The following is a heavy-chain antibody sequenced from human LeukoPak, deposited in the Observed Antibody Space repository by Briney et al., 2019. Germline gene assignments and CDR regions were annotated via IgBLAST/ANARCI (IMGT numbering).Heavy chain of an antibody. CDR1: GFTFGDYA. Sequence: AGGSLRLSCTASGFTFGDYAMSWVRQAPGKGLEWVGFIRSKAYGGTTEYAASVKGRFTISRDDSKSIAYLQMNSLKTEDTAVYYCARRGHSGSSWYGIDPEVYYFDSWGQGTLVTVSS. D-gene: IGHD6-13*01. J-gene: IGHJ4*02. CDR2: IRSKAYGGTT. V-gene: IGHV3-49*04. CDR3: ARRGHSGSSWYGIDPEVYYFDS.